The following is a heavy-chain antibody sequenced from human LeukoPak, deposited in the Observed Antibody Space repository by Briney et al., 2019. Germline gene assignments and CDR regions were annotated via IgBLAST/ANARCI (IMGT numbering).Heavy chain of an antibody. CDR1: GFTFSSYA. D-gene: IGHD4-17*01. Sequence: GGSLRLSCAASGFTFSSYAMHWVRQAPGKGLEWVAVISYDGSNKYYADSVKGRFTISRDNSKNTLYLQMNSLRAEDTAVYYCAREIGVYGDYPWGQGTLVTVSS. CDR2: ISYDGSNK. V-gene: IGHV3-30*04. CDR3: AREIGVYGDYP. J-gene: IGHJ5*02.